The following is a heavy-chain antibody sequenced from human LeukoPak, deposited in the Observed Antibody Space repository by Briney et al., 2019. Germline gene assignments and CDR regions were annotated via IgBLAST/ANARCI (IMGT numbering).Heavy chain of an antibody. CDR2: IYSGGST. CDR3: ARGGRGSAAVVAPRSFDI. Sequence: GGSLRLSCAASGFIVSTYYMNWVRQAPGKGLEWVSVIYSGGSTNYADSVKGRFTISRDISKNTLYLQMNSLRAEDSALYYCARGGRGSAAVVAPRSFDIWGQGTTVTVSS. D-gene: IGHD3-22*01. J-gene: IGHJ3*02. CDR1: GFIVSTYY. V-gene: IGHV3-53*01.